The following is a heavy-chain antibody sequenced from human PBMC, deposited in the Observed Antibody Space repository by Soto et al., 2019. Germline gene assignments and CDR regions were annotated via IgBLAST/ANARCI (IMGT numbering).Heavy chain of an antibody. Sequence: QVQLQQWGAGLLKPSETLSLTCAVYGGSYSGYYWSWIRQPPGKGLEWIGEINHSGSTNYNPSLKSRVTISVDTSKNQFSLKLSSVTAADTAVYYCARGYYSSGLIDYWGQGTLVTVSS. CDR3: ARGYYSSGLIDY. D-gene: IGHD6-19*01. CDR1: GGSYSGYY. V-gene: IGHV4-34*01. CDR2: INHSGST. J-gene: IGHJ4*02.